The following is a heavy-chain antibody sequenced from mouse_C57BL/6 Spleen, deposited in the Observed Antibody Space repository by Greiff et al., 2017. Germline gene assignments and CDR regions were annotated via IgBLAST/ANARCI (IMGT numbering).Heavy chain of an antibody. Sequence: QVQLKESGAELVRPGTSVKMSCKASGYTFTNYWIGWAKQRPGHGLEWIGDIYPGGGYTNYNQKFKGKATLTADKSSSTDYMQFSSLTSEDSAIYCGARQYFWYFDVWGTGTTVTVSS. D-gene: IGHD5-1*01. J-gene: IGHJ1*03. CDR2: IYPGGGYT. CDR3: ARQYFWYFDV. CDR1: GYTFTNYW. V-gene: IGHV1-63*01.